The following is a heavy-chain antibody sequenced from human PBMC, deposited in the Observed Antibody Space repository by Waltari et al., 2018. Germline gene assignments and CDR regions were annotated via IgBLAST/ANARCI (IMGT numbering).Heavy chain of an antibody. Sequence: QLQLQESGPGLVKPSETLSLTCTVSGGSISSSSYYWGWIRQPPGKGLEWIGSIYYRGSTYYNPSLKSRVTISVDTSKNQFSLKLSSVTAADMAVYYCARSPQQLFDYWGQGTLVTVSS. J-gene: IGHJ4*02. CDR3: ARSPQQLFDY. V-gene: IGHV4-39*07. CDR2: IYYRGST. CDR1: GGSISSSSYY. D-gene: IGHD6-13*01.